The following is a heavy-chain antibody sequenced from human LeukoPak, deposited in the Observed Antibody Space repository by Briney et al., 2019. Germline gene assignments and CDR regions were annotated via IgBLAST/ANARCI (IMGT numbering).Heavy chain of an antibody. CDR2: INEDGSEK. Sequence: GGSLRLSCAASEFTFSSYGMSWVRQAPGKGLEWVANINEDGSEKYYADSVEGRFTISRDNAKNSLDLQMNSLRADDTAIYYCARSKIDYWGQGTLVTVSS. CDR1: EFTFSSYG. CDR3: ARSKIDY. J-gene: IGHJ4*02. V-gene: IGHV3-7*01. D-gene: IGHD4-11*01.